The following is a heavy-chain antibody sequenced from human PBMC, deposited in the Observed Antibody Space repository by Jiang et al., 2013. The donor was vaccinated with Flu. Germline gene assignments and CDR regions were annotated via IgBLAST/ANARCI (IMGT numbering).Heavy chain of an antibody. CDR1: GYSFSAYS. Sequence: SGAEVKTPGASVKVSCKASGYSFSAYSMHWVRQAPGQRLEWMGWINAGNDNTKYSQNFQGRVTIIRDTSASIVYMELSSLRSEDTAVYFCASRVWTSRPIDYWGQGTLV. CDR3: ASRVWTSRPIDY. V-gene: IGHV1-3*01. J-gene: IGHJ4*02. CDR2: INAGNDNT. D-gene: IGHD3/OR15-3a*01.